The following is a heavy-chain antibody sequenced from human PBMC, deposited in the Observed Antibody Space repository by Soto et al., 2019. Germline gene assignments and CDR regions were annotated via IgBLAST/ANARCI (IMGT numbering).Heavy chain of an antibody. V-gene: IGHV1-18*01. J-gene: IGHJ6*04. CDR3: ARGGYSSGWYKNYGMDV. Sequence: ASVKVSCKASGYTFTSYGISWVRQAPGQGLEWMGWISAYNGNTNYAQKLQGRVTMTTDTSTSTAYMELRSLRSDDTAVYYCARGGYSSGWYKNYGMDVWGKGTTVTVSS. CDR2: ISAYNGNT. CDR1: GYTFTSYG. D-gene: IGHD6-19*01.